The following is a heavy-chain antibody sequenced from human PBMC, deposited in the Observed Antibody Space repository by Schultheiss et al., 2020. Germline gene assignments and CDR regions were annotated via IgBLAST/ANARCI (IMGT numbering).Heavy chain of an antibody. V-gene: IGHV4-34*01. CDR1: GGSFSGYY. Sequence: SETLSLTCAVYGGSFSGYYWSWIRQPPGKGLEWIGEINHSGSTSYNPSLKSRVTISVDTSKNQFSLKLSSVTAADTAVYYCARVGGIAAAIDYWGQGTLVTVSS. CDR3: ARVGGIAAAIDY. D-gene: IGHD6-13*01. CDR2: INHSGST. J-gene: IGHJ4*02.